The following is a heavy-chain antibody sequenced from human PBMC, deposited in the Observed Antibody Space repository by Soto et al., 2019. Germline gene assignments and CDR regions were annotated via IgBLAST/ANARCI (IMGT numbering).Heavy chain of an antibody. CDR1: GYTFTGYY. CDR2: INPNSGGT. J-gene: IGHJ4*02. Sequence: ASVKVSCKASGYTFTGYYMHWVRQAPGQGLEWMGWINPNSGGTNYAQKFQGRVTMTRDTSISTAYMELSRLRSDDTAVYYCAITRAYGSGSFFDYWGQGTLVTVSS. D-gene: IGHD3-10*01. CDR3: AITRAYGSGSFFDY. V-gene: IGHV1-2*02.